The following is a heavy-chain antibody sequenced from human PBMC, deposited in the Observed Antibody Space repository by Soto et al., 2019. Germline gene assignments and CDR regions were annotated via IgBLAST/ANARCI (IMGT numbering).Heavy chain of an antibody. CDR1: GCSISSHY. D-gene: IGHD6-6*01. V-gene: IGHV4-59*11. CDR2: VHYSGST. CDR3: ARRDYSTSSLGPFDY. Sequence: XETLSLTCVVSGCSISSHYWSWIRQPPGSGLEWIGFVHYSGSTNYSPSLKSRVTMSVDTSKNQFFLNLTSVTAADTALYFCARRDYSTSSLGPFDYWGQGILVTVSS. J-gene: IGHJ4*02.